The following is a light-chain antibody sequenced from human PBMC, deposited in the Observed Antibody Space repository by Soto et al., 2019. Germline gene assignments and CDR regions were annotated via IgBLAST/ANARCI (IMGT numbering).Light chain of an antibody. V-gene: IGLV2-14*01. J-gene: IGLJ2*01. CDR3: SSYTTFTV. CDR1: SSDVGRHNY. CDR2: EVS. Sequence: QSALTQPASVSGSPGQSITISCTGTSSDVGRHNYVSWYQQHPDKAPKLMIYEVSNRPSGVSNRFSGSKSGNTASLTISGLQAEDEADYYCSSYTTFTVFGGGTKLTV.